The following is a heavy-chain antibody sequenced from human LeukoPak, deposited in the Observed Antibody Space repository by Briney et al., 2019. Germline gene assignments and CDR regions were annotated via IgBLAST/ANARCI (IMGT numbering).Heavy chain of an antibody. CDR1: GYTFSDYY. J-gene: IGHJ4*02. D-gene: IGHD1-26*01. V-gene: IGHV1-8*02. CDR3: ASVIGWELLNY. CDR2: MNPNSGNT. Sequence: ASVKVSCKASGYTFSDYYIHWVRQATGQGLEWMGWMNPNSGNTGYAQKFQGRVTMTRNTSISTAYMELSSLRSEDTAVYYCASVIGWELLNYWGQGTLVTVSS.